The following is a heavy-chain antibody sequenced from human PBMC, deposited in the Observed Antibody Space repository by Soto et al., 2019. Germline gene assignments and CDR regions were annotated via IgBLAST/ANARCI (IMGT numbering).Heavy chain of an antibody. J-gene: IGHJ4*02. CDR1: GFTFSNYW. Sequence: PGGSLRLSCAASGFTFSNYWMSWVRQAPGKGLEWVANIKEDGSQKYYVDSVKGRFIISRDNARNSLDLQMSSLRGEDTAVYFCARDRSEYYFDYWGQGILVTVSS. CDR2: IKEDGSQK. V-gene: IGHV3-7*03. CDR3: ARDRSEYYFDY. D-gene: IGHD6-6*01.